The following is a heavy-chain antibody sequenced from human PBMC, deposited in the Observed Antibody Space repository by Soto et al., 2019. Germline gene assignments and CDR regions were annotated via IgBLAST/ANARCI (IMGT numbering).Heavy chain of an antibody. CDR2: IKQDGSEK. D-gene: IGHD3-22*01. J-gene: IGHJ4*02. V-gene: IGHV3-7*01. CDR1: GFTFSSYW. Sequence: EVQLVESGGGLVQPGGSLRLSCAASGFTFSSYWMSWVRQAPGMGLEWVANIKQDGSEKYYVDSVKGRFTISRDNAKNSLYLQMNSLRAEDTAVYYCARETVYYYDLSYFDYWGQGTLVTVSS. CDR3: ARETVYYYDLSYFDY.